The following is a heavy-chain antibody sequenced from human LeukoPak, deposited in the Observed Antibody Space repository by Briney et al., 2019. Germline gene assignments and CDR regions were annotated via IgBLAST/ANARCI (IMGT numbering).Heavy chain of an antibody. J-gene: IGHJ4*02. V-gene: IGHV3-23*01. CDR1: GFTFSNHA. D-gene: IGHD3-3*01. CDR2: IVGSGGST. CDR3: AKTPLPPRVTTLAVVFPGPFDS. Sequence: PGGSLRLSCAASGFTFSNHAMTWVRQAPGKGLEWVSSIVGSGGSTFYADTVQGRFTISRDNSENTLYLQMNSLRAEDTAVYYCAKTPLPPRVTTLAVVFPGPFDSWGQGTLVTVSS.